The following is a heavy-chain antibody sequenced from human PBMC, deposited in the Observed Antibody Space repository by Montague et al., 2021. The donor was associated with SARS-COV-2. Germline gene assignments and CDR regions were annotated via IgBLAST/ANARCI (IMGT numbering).Heavy chain of an antibody. CDR2: IYYSGSS. J-gene: IGHJ3*02. CDR1: GGSISSGGYY. V-gene: IGHV4-31*03. CDR3: ARVQGITKIVVVIGAFDI. Sequence: TLSLTCTVSGGSISSGGYYWSCIRQHKGKGLEWIGYIYYSGSSYYNPSLKSRVTISVDTSKNQFSLKLSSVTAADTAVYYGARVQGITKIVVVIGAFDIWGQGTMVTVSS. D-gene: IGHD3-22*01.